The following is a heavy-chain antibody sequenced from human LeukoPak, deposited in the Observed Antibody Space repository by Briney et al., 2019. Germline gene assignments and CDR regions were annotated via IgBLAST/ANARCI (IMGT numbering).Heavy chain of an antibody. CDR1: GFTFSSYA. CDR2: ISYDGSNK. Sequence: GGSLRLSCAASGFTFSSYAMHWVRQAPGKGLEWVAVISYDGSNKYYADSVKGRFTISRDNSKNTLYLQMNSLRAEDTAVYYCAKCWDYGGPGSYFDYWGQGTLVTVSS. J-gene: IGHJ4*02. D-gene: IGHD4-23*01. CDR3: AKCWDYGGPGSYFDY. V-gene: IGHV3-30-3*02.